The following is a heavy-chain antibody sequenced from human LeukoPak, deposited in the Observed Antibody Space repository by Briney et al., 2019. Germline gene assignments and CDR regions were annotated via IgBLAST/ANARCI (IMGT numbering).Heavy chain of an antibody. CDR1: GYSISTGYY. J-gene: IGHJ6*04. Sequence: SETLSLTCTVSGYSISTGYYWGWVRQPPGKRLEWIGTVYHSGSTYYNPSLKSRVTISVDTSKNQFSLKLSSVTAADTAVYYCARGPASPRPLDVWGKGTTVTVSS. CDR2: VYHSGST. CDR3: ARGPASPRPLDV. V-gene: IGHV4-38-2*02.